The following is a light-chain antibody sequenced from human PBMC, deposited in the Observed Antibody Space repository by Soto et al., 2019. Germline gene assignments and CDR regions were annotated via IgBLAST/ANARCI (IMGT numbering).Light chain of an antibody. CDR3: QQSISAPLT. CDR1: QSISNY. CDR2: AAS. J-gene: IGKJ4*01. Sequence: QMTQSPSSLSASVGDRVTITCRASQSISNYLNWYQQKPGKAPELLIYAASSLQSGVPSRFSGSGSGTDFTLTISSLQPEDSASYFCQQSISAPLTFGGGTKVEIK. V-gene: IGKV1-39*01.